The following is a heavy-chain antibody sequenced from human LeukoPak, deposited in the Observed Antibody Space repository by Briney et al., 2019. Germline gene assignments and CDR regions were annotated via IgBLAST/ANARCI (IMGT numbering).Heavy chain of an antibody. CDR1: GFTFSSYA. CDR2: ISGSGGST. V-gene: IGHV3-23*01. CDR3: AKLSRVVVVAPFDY. Sequence: PGGSLRLSRAASGFTFSSYAMSWVRQAPGKGLEWVSGISGSGGSTYYADSVKGRFTISRDNSKNTLYLQMNSLRAEDTAVYYCAKLSRVVVVAPFDYWGQGTLVTVSS. J-gene: IGHJ4*02. D-gene: IGHD2-15*01.